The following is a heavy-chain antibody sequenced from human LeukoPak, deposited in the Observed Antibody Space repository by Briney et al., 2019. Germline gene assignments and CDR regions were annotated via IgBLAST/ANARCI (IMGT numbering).Heavy chain of an antibody. CDR2: ISSSSSYI. V-gene: IGHV3-21*01. CDR1: GFTFSSYS. Sequence: PGGSLRLSCAASGFTFSSYSMNWVRQAPGKGLDLVSSISSSSSYIYYADSVKGRFTISRDNAKNSLYLQMNSLRAEDTAVYYCARDGEQLAKFDYWGQGTLVTVSS. D-gene: IGHD6-6*01. J-gene: IGHJ4*02. CDR3: ARDGEQLAKFDY.